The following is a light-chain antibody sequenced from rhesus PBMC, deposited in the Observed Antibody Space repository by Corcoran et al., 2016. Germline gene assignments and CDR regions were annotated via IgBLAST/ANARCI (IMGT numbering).Light chain of an antibody. J-gene: IGKJ4*01. CDR3: QQRNSLT. CDR1: QGISRY. Sequence: DIQLTQSPSSLSASVGDRVTITCRASQGISRYLDWYQQKPGNAPKLLIYDAANLQRGVPSRFSGSGAGTEFTLTSSSLQPEDFAVYYCQQRNSLTFGGGTKVEIK. V-gene: IGKV1-38*01. CDR2: DAA.